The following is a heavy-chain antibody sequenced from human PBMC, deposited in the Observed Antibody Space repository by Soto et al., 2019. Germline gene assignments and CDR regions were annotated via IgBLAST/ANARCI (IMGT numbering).Heavy chain of an antibody. CDR3: ARESAAKADAFDI. D-gene: IGHD3-3*01. CDR2: IFTGGNT. CDR1: GLTVNADY. Sequence: EVQLVESGGGLVQPGGSLTLSCAASGLTVNADYMSWVRQAPGKGLEWVSVIFTGGNTYYIDSVKGRFTISRDNSKNTLYLQMNSLRVEDTAVYYCARESAAKADAFDIWDQGTMVTVSS. V-gene: IGHV3-66*01. J-gene: IGHJ3*02.